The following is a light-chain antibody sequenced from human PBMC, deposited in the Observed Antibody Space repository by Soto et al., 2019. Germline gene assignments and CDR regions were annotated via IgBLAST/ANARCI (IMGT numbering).Light chain of an antibody. CDR1: QSISSY. CDR3: QQSYSTPRT. CDR2: AAS. J-gene: IGKJ1*01. V-gene: IGKV1-39*01. Sequence: DIKMTQSPSYMSASVGDRVTITCRASQSISSYLNWYQQKPGKAPKLLIYAASSLQSGVPSRFSGSGSGTDFTLTISSLQPEDFATYYCQQSYSTPRTFGQGTKVDIK.